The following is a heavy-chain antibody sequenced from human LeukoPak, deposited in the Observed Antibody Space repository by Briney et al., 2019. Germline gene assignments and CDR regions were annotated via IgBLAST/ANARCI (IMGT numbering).Heavy chain of an antibody. J-gene: IGHJ1*01. CDR1: GGSVSSGSYY. CDR3: AREGYYDSSGYLQH. V-gene: IGHV4-30-4*01. CDR2: IYHSGST. Sequence: SETLSLTCTVSGGSVSSGSYYWSWIRQPPGKGLEWIGYIYHSGSTYYNPSLKSRVIISVDTSKNQFSLKLSSVTAADTAVYYCAREGYYDSSGYLQHWGQGTLVTVSS. D-gene: IGHD3-22*01.